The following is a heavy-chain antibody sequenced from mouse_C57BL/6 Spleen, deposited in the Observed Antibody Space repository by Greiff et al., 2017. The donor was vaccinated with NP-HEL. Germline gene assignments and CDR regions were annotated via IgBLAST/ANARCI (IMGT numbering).Heavy chain of an antibody. J-gene: IGHJ3*01. CDR2: ISYDGSN. V-gene: IGHV3-6*01. CDR3: AREGTVPARGFAY. Sequence: EVQVVESGPGLVKPSQSLSLTCSVTGYSITSGYYWNWIRQFPGNKLEWMGYISYDGSNNYNPSLKNRISITRDTSKNQFFLKLNSVTTEDTATYYCAREGTVPARGFAYWGQGTLVTVSA. CDR1: GYSITSGYY. D-gene: IGHD1-1*01.